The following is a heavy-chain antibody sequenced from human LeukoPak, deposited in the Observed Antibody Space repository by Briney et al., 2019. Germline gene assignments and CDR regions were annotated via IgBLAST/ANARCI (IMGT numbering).Heavy chain of an antibody. Sequence: GASVKVSCKASGGTFSSYAISWVRQAPGQGLEWMGGIIPIFGTANYAQKFQGRVTITADKSTSTAYMELSSLRSEDTAVYYCAREYYGSGSYYNAPFDYWGQGALVTVSS. CDR2: IIPIFGTA. J-gene: IGHJ4*02. V-gene: IGHV1-69*06. D-gene: IGHD3-10*01. CDR1: GGTFSSYA. CDR3: AREYYGSGSYYNAPFDY.